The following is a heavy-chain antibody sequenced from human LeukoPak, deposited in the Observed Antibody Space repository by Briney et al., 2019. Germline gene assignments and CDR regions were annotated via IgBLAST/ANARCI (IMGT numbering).Heavy chain of an antibody. Sequence: GGSLRLSCAASGFTFDDYAMHWVRQAPGKGLEWVSGISWNSGSIGYADSVKGRFTISRDNAKNSLYLQMNSLRAEDTALYYCAKDSRQLPRFWFDPWGQGTLVTVSS. J-gene: IGHJ5*02. D-gene: IGHD6-6*01. CDR3: AKDSRQLPRFWFDP. CDR2: ISWNSGSI. CDR1: GFTFDDYA. V-gene: IGHV3-9*01.